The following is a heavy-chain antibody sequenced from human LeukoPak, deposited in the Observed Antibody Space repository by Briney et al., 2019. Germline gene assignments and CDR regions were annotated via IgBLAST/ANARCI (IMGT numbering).Heavy chain of an antibody. CDR3: ATTGVYCSGGSCYSGWFDP. J-gene: IGHJ5*02. D-gene: IGHD2-15*01. Sequence: ASVKVSFKVSGYTLTELSMHWVRQAPGKGLEWMGGFDPEDGETIYAQKFQGRVTMTEDTSTDTAYMELSSLRSEDTAVYYCATTGVYCSGGSCYSGWFDPWGQGTLVTVSS. CDR1: GYTLTELS. CDR2: FDPEDGET. V-gene: IGHV1-24*01.